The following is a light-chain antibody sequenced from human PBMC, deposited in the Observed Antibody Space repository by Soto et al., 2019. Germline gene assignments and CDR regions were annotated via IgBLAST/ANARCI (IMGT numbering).Light chain of an antibody. CDR3: QQYNNRPPWT. J-gene: IGKJ1*01. V-gene: IGKV3-15*01. CDR2: GAS. Sequence: EIVMTKSPATLSESPGERATLSCGASKSVSSSLAWYQQKPGEAPRLLIYGASSRATSIPARFSGSGSCTEFTLTISSLQYEDFAVYYCQQYNNRPPWTFGQGTKVDIK. CDR1: KSVSSS.